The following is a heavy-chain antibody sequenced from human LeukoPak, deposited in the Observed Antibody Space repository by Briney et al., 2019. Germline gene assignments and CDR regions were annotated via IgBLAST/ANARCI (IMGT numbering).Heavy chain of an antibody. CDR2: INPNSGGT. Sequence: ASVKVSCKASGYTFTGYYMHWVRQAPGQGLEWMGWINPNSGGTNYAQKFQGRVTMTRDTSISTAYMELSRLRSDDTAVYYCARSTGYSSSPLDYWGQGTLVTVSS. V-gene: IGHV1-2*02. CDR1: GYTFTGYY. J-gene: IGHJ4*02. D-gene: IGHD6-6*01. CDR3: ARSTGYSSSPLDY.